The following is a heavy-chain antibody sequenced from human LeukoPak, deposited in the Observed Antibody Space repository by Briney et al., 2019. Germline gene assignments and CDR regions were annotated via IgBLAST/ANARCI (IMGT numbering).Heavy chain of an antibody. V-gene: IGHV4-31*03. Sequence: SETLSLTCSVSGASFSTSGHYWSWIRQHPGKGLDWIGYIYYSGDTHYNASLRSRVSISVDTSQSQFSLKLSSVTAADTAVYYCARVLNYYDNSGYFYFFDYWGQGTPITVSS. CDR3: ARVLNYYDNSGYFYFFDY. CDR2: IYYSGDT. CDR1: GASFSTSGHY. D-gene: IGHD3-22*01. J-gene: IGHJ4*02.